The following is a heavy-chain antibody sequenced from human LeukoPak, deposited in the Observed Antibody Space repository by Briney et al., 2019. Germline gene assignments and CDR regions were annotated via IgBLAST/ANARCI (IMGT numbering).Heavy chain of an antibody. CDR3: AIYSDTYYFDH. J-gene: IGHJ4*02. CDR1: RYSFTNYW. V-gene: IGHV5-51*01. CDR2: IYPGDSDT. D-gene: IGHD1-26*01. Sequence: GESLKISCKGSRYSFTNYWIGWVRQMPGKGLEWMGIIYPGDSDTRYSPSFQGQVTISADKSISTAYLQWSSLKASDTAMYYCAIYSDTYYFDHWGQGTLVTVSS.